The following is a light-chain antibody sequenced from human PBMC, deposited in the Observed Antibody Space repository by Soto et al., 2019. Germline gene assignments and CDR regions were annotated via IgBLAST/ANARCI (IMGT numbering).Light chain of an antibody. CDR1: SSDVWSYNL. J-gene: IGLJ1*01. CDR3: CSYAGSSTLNYV. CDR2: EGS. Sequence: QSVLAQPASVSGSPGQSITISCTGTSSDVWSYNLVSWYQQHPGKAPKLMICEGSKRPSGASNRFSGSKSGNTASLTISGLQAEDEADYYCCSYAGSSTLNYVFGTGTKVTVL. V-gene: IGLV2-23*01.